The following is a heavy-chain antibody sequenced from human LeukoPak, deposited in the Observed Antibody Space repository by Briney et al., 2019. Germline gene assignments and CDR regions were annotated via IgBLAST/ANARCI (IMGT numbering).Heavy chain of an antibody. Sequence: TSETLSLTCAVSGGSFSGYYWTWIRQSPGKGLEWIGEINHSGSTNYNPSLTRRVTMSVDTSKNQFSLNLSAATAADTAVYYCARARRGYVRLDDWGQGTLVTVSS. V-gene: IGHV4-34*01. D-gene: IGHD5-12*01. CDR3: ARARRGYVRLDD. CDR2: INHSGST. CDR1: GGSFSGYY. J-gene: IGHJ4*02.